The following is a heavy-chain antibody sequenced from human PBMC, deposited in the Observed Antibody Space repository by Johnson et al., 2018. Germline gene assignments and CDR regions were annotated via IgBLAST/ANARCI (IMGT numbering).Heavy chain of an antibody. D-gene: IGHD3-10*01. CDR1: GGSISSSSYY. V-gene: IGHV4-61*01. Sequence: QVQLQESGPGLVKPSETLSLTCTVSGGSISSSSYYWGWIRQPPGKGLEWIGYIYYSGSTNYNPSLKSRVTISGDTSKNQVSLKLSSGTAADPAVYYWSREGPLALTGGMDVWGQGTTVTVSS. CDR3: SREGPLALTGGMDV. CDR2: IYYSGST. J-gene: IGHJ6*02.